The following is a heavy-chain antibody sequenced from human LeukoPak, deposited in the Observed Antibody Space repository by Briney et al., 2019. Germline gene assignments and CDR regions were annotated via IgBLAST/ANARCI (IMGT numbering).Heavy chain of an antibody. CDR1: GFTFSSFA. V-gene: IGHV3-23*01. J-gene: IGHJ4*02. Sequence: PGGSLRLSCAASGFTFSSFAMTWVRQAPGKGLEWVSGFDGNGPNTYYADSVKGRWTISRDNSRNTLYLQMNSLRAEDTAVYYCAKAFYYYESSGYSSPPDYWGQGTLVTVSS. CDR3: AKAFYYYESSGYSSPPDY. CDR2: FDGNGPNT. D-gene: IGHD3-22*01.